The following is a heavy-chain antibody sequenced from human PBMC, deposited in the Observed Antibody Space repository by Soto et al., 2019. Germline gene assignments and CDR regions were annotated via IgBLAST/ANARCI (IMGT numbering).Heavy chain of an antibody. CDR1: GFTFSTHG. Sequence: QVQLVESGGGVVQPGRSLRLSCAASGFTFSTHGMHWVRQAPGKGLEWVAIIWSDGSNKYYTDSVKGRFTSSRDNSKKTVYLHMNSLRAEDTAVYYWARDRYTNWFDPWGQGTLVTVSS. CDR3: ARDRYTNWFDP. D-gene: IGHD3-16*02. J-gene: IGHJ5*02. CDR2: IWSDGSNK. V-gene: IGHV3-33*01.